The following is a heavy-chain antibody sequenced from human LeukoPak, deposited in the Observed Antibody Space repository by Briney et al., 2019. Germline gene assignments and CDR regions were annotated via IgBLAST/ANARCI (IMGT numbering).Heavy chain of an antibody. D-gene: IGHD1-26*01. V-gene: IGHV5-51*01. CDR2: IYPGDSDT. CDR1: GYSFISHW. CDR3: ARCSGSSRPLDQ. J-gene: IGHJ4*02. Sequence: GESLKISCEGSGYSFISHWIAWARHMPGKGLEWMGIIYPGDSDTRYSPSFQGQVTISADKSISTAYLQWSSLKASDTAIYYCARCSGSSRPLDQWGQGTLVTVSS.